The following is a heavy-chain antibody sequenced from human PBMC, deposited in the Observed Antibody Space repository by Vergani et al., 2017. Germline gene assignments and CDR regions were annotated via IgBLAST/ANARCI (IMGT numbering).Heavy chain of an antibody. D-gene: IGHD3-9*01. V-gene: IGHV4-61*02. Sequence: QVQLQESGPGLVKPSQTLSLTCTVSGSSISSGSYYWSWIRQPAGKGLEWIGRIYTSGSTNYNPSLKSRVTISVDTSKNQFSLKLSSVTAADTAVYYCARGATYYDILTGYYKDWYFDLWGRGTLVTVSS. J-gene: IGHJ2*01. CDR2: IYTSGST. CDR1: GSSISSGSYY. CDR3: ARGATYYDILTGYYKDWYFDL.